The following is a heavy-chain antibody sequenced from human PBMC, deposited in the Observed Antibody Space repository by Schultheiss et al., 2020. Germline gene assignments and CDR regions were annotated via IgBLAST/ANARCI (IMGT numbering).Heavy chain of an antibody. CDR2: ISAGSSDI. V-gene: IGHV3-21*01. J-gene: IGHJ5*01. CDR3: ARDPDYGDNDWFDS. CDR1: GFTFRSYS. Sequence: GGSLRLSCAASGFTFRSYSMNWVRQAPGKGLEWVSSISAGSSDIHYADSVKGRFTISRDNAKKSLYLQMNSLRAEDTAVYYCARDPDYGDNDWFDSWGQGTLVTVSS. D-gene: IGHD4-17*01.